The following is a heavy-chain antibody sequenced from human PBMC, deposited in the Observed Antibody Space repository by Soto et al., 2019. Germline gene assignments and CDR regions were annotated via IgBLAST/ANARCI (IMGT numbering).Heavy chain of an antibody. CDR1: GFTFGDYA. D-gene: IGHD2-15*01. J-gene: IGHJ4*02. CDR3: TSVLSVVVVAATRDY. Sequence: GGSLRLSCTASGFTFGDYAMSWFRQAPGKGLEWVGFIRSKAYGGTTEYAASVKGRFTISRDDSKSIAYLQMNSLKTEDTAVYYCTSVLSVVVVAATRDYWGQGTLVTGSS. V-gene: IGHV3-49*03. CDR2: IRSKAYGGTT.